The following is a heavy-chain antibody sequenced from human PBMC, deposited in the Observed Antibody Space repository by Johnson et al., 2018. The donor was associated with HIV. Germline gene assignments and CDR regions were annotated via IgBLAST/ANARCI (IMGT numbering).Heavy chain of an antibody. J-gene: IGHJ3*02. CDR2: ISYDGSNK. CDR3: AKTAAADAFDI. CDR1: GFTFSSYA. D-gene: IGHD2-2*01. V-gene: IGHV3-30*18. Sequence: QVLLVESGGGVVQPGRSLRLSCAASGFTFSSYAMHWVRQAPGKGLEWVAVISYDGSNKYYADSVKGRFTISRDNSKNTLYLQMNSLRAEDTAVYYCAKTAAADAFDIWGQGTMVTVSS.